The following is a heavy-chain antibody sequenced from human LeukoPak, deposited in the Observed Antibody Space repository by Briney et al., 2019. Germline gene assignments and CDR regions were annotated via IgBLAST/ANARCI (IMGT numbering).Heavy chain of an antibody. Sequence: SETLSLTCAVYGGSFSGYYWSWIRQPPGKGLEWIGEINHSGSTNYNPSLKSRVPISVDTSKNQFSLKLSSVTAADTAVYYCARGRAVAGTSSFYYWGQGTLVTVSS. V-gene: IGHV4-34*01. D-gene: IGHD6-19*01. J-gene: IGHJ4*02. CDR1: GGSFSGYY. CDR3: ARGRAVAGTSSFYY. CDR2: INHSGST.